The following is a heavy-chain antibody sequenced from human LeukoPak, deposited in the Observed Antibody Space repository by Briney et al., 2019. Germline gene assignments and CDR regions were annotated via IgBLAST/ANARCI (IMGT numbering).Heavy chain of an antibody. D-gene: IGHD3-22*01. J-gene: IGHJ3*01. CDR3: ASYYDSSGYNDAFDV. CDR1: GFTFSNAW. CDR2: INQDGTEK. V-gene: IGHV3-7*05. Sequence: PGGSLRLSCAASGFTFSNAWMSWVRQAPGKGLEWVANINQDGTEKYYVDSVKGRFTVSRDNAKNSLYLQMNSLRAEDTAVYYCASYYDSSGYNDAFDVWGQGTMVTVSS.